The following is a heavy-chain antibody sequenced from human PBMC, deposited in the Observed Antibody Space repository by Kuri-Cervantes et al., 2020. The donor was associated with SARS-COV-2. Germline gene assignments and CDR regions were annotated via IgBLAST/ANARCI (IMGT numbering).Heavy chain of an antibody. Sequence: SVKVSCKASGGTFSGYTISWVRQAPGQGLEWMGRIIPILGIANYAQKFQGRVTITADKSTSTAYMELRSLRSDDTAVYYCTTDGTTVTNFDYWGQGTLVTVSS. CDR3: TTDGTTVTNFDY. D-gene: IGHD4-17*01. J-gene: IGHJ4*02. V-gene: IGHV1-69*04. CDR1: GGTFSGYT. CDR2: IIPILGIA.